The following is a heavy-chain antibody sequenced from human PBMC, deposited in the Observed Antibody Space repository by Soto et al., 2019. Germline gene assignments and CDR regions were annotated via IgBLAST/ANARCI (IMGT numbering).Heavy chain of an antibody. CDR3: ARDVFGHVDAVAI. CDR2: ISGYNGNT. Sequence: QDQLVQSGAEVKKPGASVKVSCRASGYIFSLFRVNWVRQAPGQGLEWMGWISGYNGNTNYAQKFQGRVTITTDISTNTAYMELTSLTSDDTAVYYCARDVFGHVDAVAIWGKGTMVTVSS. CDR1: GYIFSLFR. V-gene: IGHV1-18*01. J-gene: IGHJ3*02. D-gene: IGHD3-16*01.